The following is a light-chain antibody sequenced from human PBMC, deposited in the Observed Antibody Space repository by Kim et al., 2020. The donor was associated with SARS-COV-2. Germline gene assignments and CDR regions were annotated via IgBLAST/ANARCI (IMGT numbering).Light chain of an antibody. Sequence: EIVMTQSPATLSVSPGERATLSCRASQSVSSKLAWYQQKPGQGPRLLIHGASTRATGIPARFSGSGSGTEFTLTISSLQSEDFAVYYCQHYNNWPPWTFGQGTKVDIK. CDR1: QSVSSK. V-gene: IGKV3-15*01. J-gene: IGKJ1*01. CDR2: GAS. CDR3: QHYNNWPPWT.